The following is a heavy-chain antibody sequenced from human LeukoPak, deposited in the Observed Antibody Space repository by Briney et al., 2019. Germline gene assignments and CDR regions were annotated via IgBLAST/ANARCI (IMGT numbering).Heavy chain of an antibody. CDR3: AKDPYRASSGLVDY. D-gene: IGHD5-12*01. Sequence: PGGSLRLSCTASGFTLSSYVMTWVRQAPGKGLEWVSSISGSGGTTYYADSVKGRFTISRDSSKNTLYLQMNSLRAEDTAVYYCAKDPYRASSGLVDYWGQGTLVTVSS. V-gene: IGHV3-23*01. CDR1: GFTLSSYV. CDR2: ISGSGGTT. J-gene: IGHJ4*02.